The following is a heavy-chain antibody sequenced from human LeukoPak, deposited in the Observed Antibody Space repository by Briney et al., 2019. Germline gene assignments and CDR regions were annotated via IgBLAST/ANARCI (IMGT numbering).Heavy chain of an antibody. D-gene: IGHD6-19*01. V-gene: IGHV4-4*07. CDR2: IYTSGST. CDR3: ARDVHSSGWYGNDY. J-gene: IGHJ4*02. CDR1: GGSISSYY. Sequence: SETLSLTCTVSGGSISSYYWSWIRQPAGKGLEWIGRIYTSGSTNYNPSLKSRVTMSVDTSKNQFSLKLSSVTAADTAMYYCARDVHSSGWYGNDYWGQGTLVTVSS.